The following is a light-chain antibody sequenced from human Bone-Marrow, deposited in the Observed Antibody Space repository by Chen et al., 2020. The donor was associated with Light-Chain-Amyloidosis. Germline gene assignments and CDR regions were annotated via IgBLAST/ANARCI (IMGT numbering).Light chain of an antibody. Sequence: SYVLTQPSSVSVDPGQTATIASGGNNIGSTSVHWYQQTPGQAPLLVVYDDRDRPSGIPERLAGSNSGNTATLTISRVEAGDEADYYCQVWDRSSDRPVFGGGTKLTVL. V-gene: IGLV3-21*02. CDR3: QVWDRSSDRPV. CDR1: NIGSTS. CDR2: DDR. J-gene: IGLJ3*02.